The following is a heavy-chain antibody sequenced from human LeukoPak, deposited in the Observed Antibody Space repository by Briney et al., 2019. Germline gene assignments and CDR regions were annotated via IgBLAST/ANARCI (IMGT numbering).Heavy chain of an antibody. Sequence: GRSLRLSCAASGFTFSTYGMHWVRQAPGKGLEWVAVIWYDGSNKYYADSVKGRFTISRDNAKNSLYLQMNSLRAEDTAVYYCARGLRRYAFDIWGQGTMVTVSS. J-gene: IGHJ3*02. CDR1: GFTFSTYG. V-gene: IGHV3-33*01. CDR3: ARGLRRYAFDI. CDR2: IWYDGSNK.